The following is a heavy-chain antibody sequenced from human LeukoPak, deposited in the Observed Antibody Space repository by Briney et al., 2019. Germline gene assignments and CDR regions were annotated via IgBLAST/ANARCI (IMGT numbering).Heavy chain of an antibody. V-gene: IGHV4-61*02. CDR2: IYTSGST. CDR1: GGSISSGSYY. CDR3: ATADSPDYYYDYYMDV. D-gene: IGHD2-21*01. Sequence: SETLSLTCTVSGGSISSGSYYWSWIRQPAGKGLEWIGRIYTSGSTNYNPSLKSRVTISVDTSKNQFSLKLSSVTAADTAVYYCATADSPDYYYDYYMDVWGKGTSATVSS. J-gene: IGHJ6*03.